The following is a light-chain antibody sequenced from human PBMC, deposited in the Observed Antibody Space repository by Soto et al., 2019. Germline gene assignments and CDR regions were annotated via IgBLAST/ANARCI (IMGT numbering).Light chain of an antibody. V-gene: IGKV1-5*03. CDR1: QSISGW. CDR3: QQYNNYGSWT. J-gene: IGKJ1*01. Sequence: DIQMTQSPSTLSASVGDRVNITCRASQSISGWLAWYQQKPGKAPNLLIYKASSLESGVPSRFSGSGSGTEFTLTISSLQPDDFATYYCQQYNNYGSWTFGQGTKVEIK. CDR2: KAS.